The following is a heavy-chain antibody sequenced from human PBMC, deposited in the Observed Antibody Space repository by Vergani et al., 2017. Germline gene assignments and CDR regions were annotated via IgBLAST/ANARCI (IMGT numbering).Heavy chain of an antibody. CDR3: ARGRGYSYGFEWLRRGYYYYGMDV. V-gene: IGHV1-8*01. Sequence: QVQLVQSGAEVKKPGASVKVSCKASGYTFTSYDINWVRQAPGQGLEWMGWMNPNSGNTGYAQKFQGRVTMTRNTSISTAYMELSSLRSEDTAVYYCARGRGYSYGFEWLRRGYYYYGMDVWGQGTTVTVSS. D-gene: IGHD5-18*01. CDR1: GYTFTSYD. CDR2: MNPNSGNT. J-gene: IGHJ6*02.